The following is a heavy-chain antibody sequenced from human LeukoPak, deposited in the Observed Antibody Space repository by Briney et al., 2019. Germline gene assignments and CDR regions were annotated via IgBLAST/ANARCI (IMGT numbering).Heavy chain of an antibody. CDR1: GYTFTNNE. Sequence: ASVKVSCKASGYTFTNNEINWVRQATGQGIEWMGWVSPDSGDTGYAPNFRGRVTMTTDTSINTAYMELTSLTSEDTAIYYCTRGRAAGDWGQGTLVTVSS. V-gene: IGHV1-8*01. J-gene: IGHJ4*02. CDR3: TRGRAAGD. D-gene: IGHD6-19*01. CDR2: VSPDSGDT.